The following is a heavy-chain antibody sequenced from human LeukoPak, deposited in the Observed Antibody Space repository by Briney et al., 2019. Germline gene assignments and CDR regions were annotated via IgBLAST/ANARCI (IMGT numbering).Heavy chain of an antibody. CDR3: AKSDYGSGRPYYFDY. J-gene: IGHJ4*02. CDR2: IWYDGSNK. CDR1: GITFSSFG. Sequence: PGGFLRLSCAAPGITFSSFGMHWLRQAPGKGLEWVAFIWYDGSNKYYADSVKGRFTISRDNSKNALYLQMNSLRVEDTAAYYCAKSDYGSGRPYYFDYWGQGTLVTVSS. V-gene: IGHV3-30*02. D-gene: IGHD3-10*01.